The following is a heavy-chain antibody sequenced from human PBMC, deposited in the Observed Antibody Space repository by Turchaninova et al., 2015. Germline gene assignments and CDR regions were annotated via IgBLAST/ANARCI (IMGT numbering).Heavy chain of an antibody. CDR2: KSNEGSQS. CDR1: GFTLSSYW. D-gene: IGHD1-26*01. Sequence: EVQLVDSGGGLIQPGGSLRLSCVASGFTLSSYWMSWVRQAPGKGLEWLAIKSNEGSQSYHADSVKGRFTISRDNAKKSLYLQLNGLSAEDTAVYYCARDRRSLGPFDYWGQGTLVTVSS. CDR3: ARDRRSLGPFDY. V-gene: IGHV3-7*03. J-gene: IGHJ4*02.